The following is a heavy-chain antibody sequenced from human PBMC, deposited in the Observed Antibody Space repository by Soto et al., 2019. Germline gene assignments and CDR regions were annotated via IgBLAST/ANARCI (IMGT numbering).Heavy chain of an antibody. Sequence: GGSLRLSCAASGFTFSSYAMSWVRQAPGKGLEWVSAISGSGGSTYYADSVKGRFTISRDNSKNTLYLQMNSLRVEDTAVYYCARDPRESDCSGGSCYYYYYSMDVWGQGTTVTVSS. D-gene: IGHD2-15*01. CDR3: ARDPRESDCSGGSCYYYYYSMDV. CDR1: GFTFSSYA. V-gene: IGHV3-23*01. J-gene: IGHJ6*02. CDR2: ISGSGGST.